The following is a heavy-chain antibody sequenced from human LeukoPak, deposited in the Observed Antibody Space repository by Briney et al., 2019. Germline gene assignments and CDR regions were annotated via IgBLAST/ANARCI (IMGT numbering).Heavy chain of an antibody. CDR3: AKAGGDIAVAGTGDY. D-gene: IGHD6-19*01. CDR1: GFTFSSYG. Sequence: GRSLRLSCAAYGFTFSSYGMHWVRQAPGKGLEWVAVISYDGSNKYYADSVKGRFTISRDNSKNTLYLQMNSLRAEDTAVYYCAKAGGDIAVAGTGDYWGQGTLVTVSS. CDR2: ISYDGSNK. J-gene: IGHJ4*02. V-gene: IGHV3-30*18.